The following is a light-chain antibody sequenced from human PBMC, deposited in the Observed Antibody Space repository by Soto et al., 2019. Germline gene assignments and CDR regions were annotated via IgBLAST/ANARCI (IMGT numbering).Light chain of an antibody. Sequence: DIQMTQSPSSLSASVGDRVTITCRASQSISRYVNWYQQKPGKAPKLLIYATSSLQSGVPSEFSGGGSGTDFTLTISGLHPEDFASYYCQQTYSTPPTFGGGTTVEIK. CDR1: QSISRY. CDR2: ATS. CDR3: QQTYSTPPT. V-gene: IGKV1-39*01. J-gene: IGKJ4*01.